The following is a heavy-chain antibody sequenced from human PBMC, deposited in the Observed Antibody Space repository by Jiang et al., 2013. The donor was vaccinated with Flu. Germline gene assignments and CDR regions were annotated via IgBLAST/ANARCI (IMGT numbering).Heavy chain of an antibody. CDR2: IYYSGST. D-gene: IGHD1-1*01. J-gene: IGHJ5*02. Sequence: GPGLVKPSETLSLTCTVSGGSISSYYWSWIRQPPGKGLEWIGYIYYSGSTNYNPSLKSRVTISVDTSKNQFSLKLSSVTAADTAVYYCAREGVQLERLGWFDPGAREPWSPS. CDR1: GGSISSYY. CDR3: AREGVQLERLGWFDP. V-gene: IGHV4-59*01.